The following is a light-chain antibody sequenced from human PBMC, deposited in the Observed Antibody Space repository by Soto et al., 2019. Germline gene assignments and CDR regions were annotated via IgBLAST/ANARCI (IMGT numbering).Light chain of an antibody. V-gene: IGKV3-20*01. CDR1: QIVSSSY. CDR3: QQYTKDTPGT. CDR2: GAS. J-gene: IGKJ1*01. Sequence: VLAQSPGNLSLSPGERATLSCMASQIVSSSYLAWYQQKPGQAPRLLIYGASSRATGIPDRFSGSGSGTDFTLTISSLQPEDVGTYYCQQYTKDTPGTFGQGTKVDIK.